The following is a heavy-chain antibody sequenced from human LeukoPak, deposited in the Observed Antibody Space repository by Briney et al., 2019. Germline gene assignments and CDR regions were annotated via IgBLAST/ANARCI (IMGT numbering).Heavy chain of an antibody. CDR2: ISGSGGST. J-gene: IGHJ6*03. V-gene: IGHV3-23*01. D-gene: IGHD3-10*01. CDR1: GFTFSSYA. Sequence: GGSLRLSCAASGFTFSSYAMSWVRQAPGKGLEWVSAISGSGGSTYYADSVKGRFTISRDNSKNTLYLQMNSLRAEDTAVYYCAKDFGSGSYDYYYMDVWGKGITVTVSS. CDR3: AKDFGSGSYDYYYMDV.